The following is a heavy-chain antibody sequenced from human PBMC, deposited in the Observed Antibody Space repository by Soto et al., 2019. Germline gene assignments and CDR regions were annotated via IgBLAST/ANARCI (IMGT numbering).Heavy chain of an antibody. CDR3: AKGKTSGWYYFDY. V-gene: IGHV3-23*01. CDR1: GFNFSNFA. Sequence: PGGSLRLSCAASGFNFSNFAMSWVRQAPGRGLEWVSGISASGRDIHYADSVKDRFTVSRDNSKNTLYLQMNSLRAEDTAIYYWAKGKTSGWYYFDYWGQGALVTVSS. J-gene: IGHJ4*02. D-gene: IGHD6-19*01. CDR2: ISASGRDI.